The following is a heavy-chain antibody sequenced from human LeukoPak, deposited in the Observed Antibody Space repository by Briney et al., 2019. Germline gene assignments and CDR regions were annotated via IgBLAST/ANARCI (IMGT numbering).Heavy chain of an antibody. CDR2: INAGYGNT. V-gene: IGHV1-3*01. J-gene: IGHJ6*02. CDR3: ARSGYDPVYYYGMDV. Sequence: ASVKVSCKASGYTFTSYAMHWVRQAPGQRLEWMGWINAGYGNTKYSQKFQGRVTITRDTSASTAYMELSSLRSEDTAVYYCARSGYDPVYYYGMDVWGQGTTVTVSS. D-gene: IGHD5-12*01. CDR1: GYTFTSYA.